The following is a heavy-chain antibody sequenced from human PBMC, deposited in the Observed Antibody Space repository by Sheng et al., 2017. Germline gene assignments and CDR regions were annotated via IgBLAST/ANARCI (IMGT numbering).Heavy chain of an antibody. CDR2: IKQDGSEK. J-gene: IGHJ3*02. D-gene: IGHD2-2*01. CDR3: ARTPSSIVVVPAAYDALDI. Sequence: EVQLVESGGGLVQPGGSLRLSCAVSGFTFNHYWMNWVRQAPGKGLEWVANIKQDGSEKYYVDSVKGRFTISRDNTKNSLYLQMNSLRVEDTAVYYCARTPSSIVVVPAAYDALDIWGQGDNGHRLF. V-gene: IGHV3-7*01. CDR1: GFTFNHYW.